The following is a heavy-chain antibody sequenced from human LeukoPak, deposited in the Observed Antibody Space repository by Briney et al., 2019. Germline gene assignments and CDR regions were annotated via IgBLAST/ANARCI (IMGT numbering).Heavy chain of an antibody. CDR1: GGSVNSFS. V-gene: IGHV4-34*01. CDR2: INPVGLT. CDR3: ARGWGSAMIRGLAGDS. D-gene: IGHD3-10*01. Sequence: PSETLSLTCGVSGGSVNSFSWSWIRQPPGKGLEWIGEINPVGLTNYNPSLTSRVTISADTSKSQFSLHVTSVTAADTAMYYCARGWGSAMIRGLAGDSWGQGTLVTVSS. J-gene: IGHJ5*02.